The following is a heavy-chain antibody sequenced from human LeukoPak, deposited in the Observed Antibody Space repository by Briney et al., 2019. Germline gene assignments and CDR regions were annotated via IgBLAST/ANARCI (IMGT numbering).Heavy chain of an antibody. J-gene: IGHJ4*02. D-gene: IGHD6-13*01. CDR3: ARDREAAGQKLTDY. Sequence: ASVKVSCKASGYTFTSYGITWVRQAPGQELEWMGWISVYNGNTNYAQKLQGRVTMTTDTSTSTAYMELRSLRSDDTAIYYCARDREAAGQKLTDYWGQGALVTVSS. V-gene: IGHV1-18*01. CDR1: GYTFTSYG. CDR2: ISVYNGNT.